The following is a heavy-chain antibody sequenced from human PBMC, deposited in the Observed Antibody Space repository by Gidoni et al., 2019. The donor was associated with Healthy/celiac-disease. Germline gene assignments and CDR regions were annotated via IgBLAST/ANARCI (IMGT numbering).Heavy chain of an antibody. CDR3: AKEMATEYYFDY. D-gene: IGHD5-12*01. V-gene: IGHV3-33*06. Sequence: QVQLVESGGGVVQPGRSLRLSCAASGFTFSSYGMHWVRQAPGKGLEWVAVIWYDGSNKYYADSVKGRFTISRDNSKNTLYLQMNSLRAEDTAVYYCAKEMATEYYFDYWGQGTLVTVSS. J-gene: IGHJ4*02. CDR1: GFTFSSYG. CDR2: IWYDGSNK.